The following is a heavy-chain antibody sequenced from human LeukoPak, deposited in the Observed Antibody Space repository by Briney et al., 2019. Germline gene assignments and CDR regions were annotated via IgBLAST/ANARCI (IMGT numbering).Heavy chain of an antibody. Sequence: ASVKVSCKASGYTFSGSGWYLYWLRQAPGQGLECLGWIHPYNGDTAYAQKFQGRVAMTRDTSISTAYMELSRLRPDDTAVYYCARDAPAQMVEFDFWGQGTLVTVSS. J-gene: IGHJ4*02. D-gene: IGHD3-10*01. CDR1: GYTFSGSGWY. V-gene: IGHV1-2*02. CDR3: ARDAPAQMVEFDF. CDR2: IHPYNGDT.